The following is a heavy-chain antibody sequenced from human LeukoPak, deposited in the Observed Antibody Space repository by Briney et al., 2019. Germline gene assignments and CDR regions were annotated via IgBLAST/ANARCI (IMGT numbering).Heavy chain of an antibody. D-gene: IGHD2-15*01. Sequence: GGSLRLSCAASGFTFSSFAMNWVRQAPGKGVEWVSAISVSGTGTYYADSVKGRFTISRDNSKNTLYLQMNSLRAEDTAVYYCAKDRYCSGGSCSGDFDYWGQGTLVTVSS. V-gene: IGHV3-23*01. CDR3: AKDRYCSGGSCSGDFDY. J-gene: IGHJ4*02. CDR2: ISVSGTGT. CDR1: GFTFSSFA.